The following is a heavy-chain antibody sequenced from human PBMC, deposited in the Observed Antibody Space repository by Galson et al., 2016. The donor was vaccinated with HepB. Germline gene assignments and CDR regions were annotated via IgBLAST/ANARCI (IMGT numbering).Heavy chain of an antibody. D-gene: IGHD3-3*01. V-gene: IGHV3-48*03. J-gene: IGHJ4*02. CDR1: GVTLSDNE. Sequence: SLRLSCAASGVTLSDNEMNWVRQTPGKGLEWVSYISRGGTREYADSVKGRFTISRDDAKNSLYLQMNSLRAEDTAVYYCASLQLRLYGDDFWGQGTLVTVSS. CDR3: ASLQLRLYGDDF. CDR2: ISRGGTR.